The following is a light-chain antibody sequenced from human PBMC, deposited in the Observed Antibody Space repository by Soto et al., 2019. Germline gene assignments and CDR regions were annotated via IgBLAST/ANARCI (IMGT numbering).Light chain of an antibody. CDR3: LHYGTAQWT. Sequence: VLTQSSATLYLSPGERATLSCRASQSVTRSSLAWYQQKPGQSPRLLISGASSRATGIPDRFSGGGSGTDFIFNISSMEPEDFAMYYCLHYGTAQWTFGQGTKVDIK. V-gene: IGKV3-20*01. CDR1: QSVTRSS. CDR2: GAS. J-gene: IGKJ1*01.